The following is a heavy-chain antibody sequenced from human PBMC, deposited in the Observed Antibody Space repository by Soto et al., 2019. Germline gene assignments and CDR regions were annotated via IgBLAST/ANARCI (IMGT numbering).Heavy chain of an antibody. D-gene: IGHD3-10*01. CDR3: AKDMRGSGSYYSYGMDD. CDR1: GFTFTNYA. CDR2: ISASGGST. Sequence: EVQLLESGGGLVQPGGSLRLSCAASGFTFTNYAMSWVRQAPGKGLEWVSTISASGGSTYHAESVKGRFTISRDNSKNTMSMQMNSLRDEDTAAYYCAKDMRGSGSYYSYGMDDWGQGTMVTVS. J-gene: IGHJ6*02. V-gene: IGHV3-23*01.